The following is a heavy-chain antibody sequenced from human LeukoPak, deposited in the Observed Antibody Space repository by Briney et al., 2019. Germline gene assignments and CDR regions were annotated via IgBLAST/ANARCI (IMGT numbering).Heavy chain of an antibody. CDR3: GNGDYVWYAFDI. V-gene: IGHV4-34*08. Sequence: PSETLSLTCAVYGENFSIYLYSWIRQPPGKGLEWIGEINHGGSTSYNPSLKSRVTISVDTSKNQFSLRLSSVTAADTAMYYCGNGDYVWYAFDIWGQGTMVTVSS. CDR2: INHGGST. CDR1: GENFSIYL. D-gene: IGHD4-17*01. J-gene: IGHJ3*02.